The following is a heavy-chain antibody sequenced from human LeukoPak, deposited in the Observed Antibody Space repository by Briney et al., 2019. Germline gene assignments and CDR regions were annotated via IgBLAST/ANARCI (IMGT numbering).Heavy chain of an antibody. D-gene: IGHD3-22*01. CDR2: ISGSGGST. CDR3: AKDPYYYDSSGYGYGMDV. V-gene: IGHV3-23*01. Sequence: GGSLRLSCAASGFSFSSYTMAWVRQAPGKGLEWVSTISGSGGSTHYADSVKGRFTISRDNSKNTLYLQMNSLRAEDTAVYYCAKDPYYYDSSGYGYGMDVWGQGTTVTVSS. J-gene: IGHJ6*02. CDR1: GFSFSSYT.